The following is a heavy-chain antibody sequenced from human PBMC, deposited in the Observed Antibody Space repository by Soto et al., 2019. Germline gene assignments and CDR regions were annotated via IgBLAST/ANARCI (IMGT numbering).Heavy chain of an antibody. CDR1: GGSISSGGYY. CDR3: ARCGSSLYFDY. CDR2: IYYSGST. J-gene: IGHJ4*02. V-gene: IGHV4-31*03. Sequence: PSETLSLTCTVSGGSISSGGYYWSWIRQHPGKGLEWIGYIYYSGSTHYNPSLKSRVTISVDTSKNQFSLKLSSVTAADTAVYYCARCGSSLYFDYWGQGTLVTVSS. D-gene: IGHD6-6*01.